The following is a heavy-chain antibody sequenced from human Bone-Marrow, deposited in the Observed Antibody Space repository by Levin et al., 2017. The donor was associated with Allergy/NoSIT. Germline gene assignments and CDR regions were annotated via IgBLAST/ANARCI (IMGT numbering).Heavy chain of an antibody. CDR3: ASPGYSSGWYQKDDAFDI. Sequence: GGSLRLSCAASGFTFSSYWMSWVRQAPGKGLEWVANIKQDGSEKYYVDSVKGRFTISRDNAKNSLYLQMNSLRAEDTAVYYCASPGYSSGWYQKDDAFDIWGQGTMVTVSS. J-gene: IGHJ3*02. V-gene: IGHV3-7*01. D-gene: IGHD6-19*01. CDR2: IKQDGSEK. CDR1: GFTFSSYW.